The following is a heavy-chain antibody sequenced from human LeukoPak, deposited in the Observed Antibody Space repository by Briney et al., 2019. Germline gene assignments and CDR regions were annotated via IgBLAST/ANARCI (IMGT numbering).Heavy chain of an antibody. J-gene: IGHJ4*02. CDR2: INPSGGST. D-gene: IGHD2-15*01. V-gene: IGHV1-46*01. CDR1: GYTFTSYY. CDR3: ARGPVVVAARYDFDY. Sequence: ASVKVSCKASGYTFTSYYMHWVRQAPGQGLEWMGIINPSGGSTSYAQKFQGRVTITADESTSTAYMELSSLRSEDTAVYYCARGPVVVAARYDFDYWGQGTLVTVSS.